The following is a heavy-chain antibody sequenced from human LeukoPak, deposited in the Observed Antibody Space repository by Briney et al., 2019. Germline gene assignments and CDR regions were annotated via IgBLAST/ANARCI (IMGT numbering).Heavy chain of an antibody. D-gene: IGHD3-22*01. CDR1: GFTFSSYD. Sequence: GGSLRLSCAASGFTFSSYDMHWVRQATGKGLEWVSAIGTAGDTYYPGSVKGRFTISRENAKNSLYLQMNSLRARDTAVYYCERRVSSGYYQSSFDYWGQGTLVTVSS. V-gene: IGHV3-13*04. CDR2: IGTAGDT. CDR3: ERRVSSGYYQSSFDY. J-gene: IGHJ4*02.